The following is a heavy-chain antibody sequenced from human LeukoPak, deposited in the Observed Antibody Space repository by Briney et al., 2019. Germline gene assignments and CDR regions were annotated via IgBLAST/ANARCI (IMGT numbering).Heavy chain of an antibody. CDR1: GYTFTGYY. Sequence: ASVKVSCKASGYTFTGYYMHWVRQAPGQGLEWMGWINPNSGGTNYAQKFEGRVTMTRDTSISTAYMELSRLRSDDTAVYYCAHGYYGSGSYGVYYYYGMDVWGQGTTVTVSS. V-gene: IGHV1-2*02. J-gene: IGHJ6*02. D-gene: IGHD3-10*01. CDR2: INPNSGGT. CDR3: AHGYYGSGSYGVYYYYGMDV.